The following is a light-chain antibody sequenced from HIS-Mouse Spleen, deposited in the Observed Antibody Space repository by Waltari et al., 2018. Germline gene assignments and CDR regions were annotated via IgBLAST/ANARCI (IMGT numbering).Light chain of an antibody. CDR1: SSNIGNNA. J-gene: IGLJ2*01. CDR2: SDD. CDR3: AAWDDRLNGPV. Sequence: QSVLTQPPSVSEAPRPRVTIACSGSSSNIGNNAVTWYQQLPGKAPKLLIYSDDLLPSGVSDRFSGSKSGTSASLAISGLQSEDEADYYCAAWDDRLNGPVFGGGTKLTVL. V-gene: IGLV1-36*01.